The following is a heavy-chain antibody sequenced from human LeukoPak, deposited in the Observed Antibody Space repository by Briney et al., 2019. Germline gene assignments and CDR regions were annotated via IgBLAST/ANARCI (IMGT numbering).Heavy chain of an antibody. V-gene: IGHV4-34*01. Sequence: SETLSLTCAVYGGSFSGYYWRWVRQPPGKGLEWIGEINHSGSTNYNPSLKSRVTISVDTSKNQFSLKLSSVTAADTAVYYCARALIERVYYYGSGSPDYFDYWGQGTLVTVSS. CDR1: GGSFSGYY. J-gene: IGHJ4*02. CDR3: ARALIERVYYYGSGSPDYFDY. CDR2: INHSGST. D-gene: IGHD3-10*01.